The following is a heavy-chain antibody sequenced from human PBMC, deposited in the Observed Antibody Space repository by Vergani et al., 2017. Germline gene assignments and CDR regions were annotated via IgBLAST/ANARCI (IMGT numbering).Heavy chain of an antibody. J-gene: IGHJ4*02. CDR2: ISWNSGSI. CDR3: AKDFDSSGWGTDFDY. Sequence: VQLQQWGAGLLKPSETLSLTCAVYGGSFSGYYWSWIRQPPGKGLEWVSGISWNSGSIGYADSVKGRFTISRDNAKNSLYLQMNSLRAEDTALYYCAKDFDSSGWGTDFDYWGQGTLVTVSS. CDR1: GGSFSGYY. V-gene: IGHV3-9*01. D-gene: IGHD6-19*01.